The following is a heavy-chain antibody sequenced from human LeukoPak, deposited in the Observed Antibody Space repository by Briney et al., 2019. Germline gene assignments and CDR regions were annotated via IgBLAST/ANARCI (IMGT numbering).Heavy chain of an antibody. V-gene: IGHV1-69*13. CDR3: ARVDRSLRFLEWLPFDP. D-gene: IGHD3-3*01. CDR2: IIPIFGTA. CDR1: GGTFSSYA. Sequence: ASVKVSCTASGGTFSSYAISWVRQAPRQGLEWMGGIIPIFGTANYAQKFQGRVTITADESTSTAYMELSSLRSEDTAVYYCARVDRSLRFLEWLPFDPWGQGTLVTVSS. J-gene: IGHJ5*02.